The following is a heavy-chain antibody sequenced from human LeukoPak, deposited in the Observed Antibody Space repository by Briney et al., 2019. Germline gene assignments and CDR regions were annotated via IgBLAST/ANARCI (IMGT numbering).Heavy chain of an antibody. D-gene: IGHD6-6*01. CDR3: ARGPNSNWSGLDF. CDR2: ISPTGSTT. J-gene: IGHJ4*02. Sequence: GGSLRLSCAASGFTFSSYAMTWVRQAPGKGLVWVSRISPTGSTTSYADSVKGRFTVSRDNAKNTLYLQVNNLRAEDTAVYYCARGPNSNWSGLDFWGQGTLLTVSS. V-gene: IGHV3-74*01. CDR1: GFTFSSYA.